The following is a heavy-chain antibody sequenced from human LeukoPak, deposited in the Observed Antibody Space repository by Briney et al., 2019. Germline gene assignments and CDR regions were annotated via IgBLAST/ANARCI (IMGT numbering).Heavy chain of an antibody. D-gene: IGHD2-2*02. Sequence: SETLSLTCTAPGGSVSSASYYWSWIRQPPRKRLEWIGYIYYSGSTNYNPSLKSRVTMSVDTSKNQFSLRLSSVTAADTAVYYCARDRYTINWFDPWGQGTLVTASS. V-gene: IGHV4-61*01. CDR1: GGSVSSASYY. J-gene: IGHJ5*02. CDR3: ARDRYTINWFDP. CDR2: IYYSGST.